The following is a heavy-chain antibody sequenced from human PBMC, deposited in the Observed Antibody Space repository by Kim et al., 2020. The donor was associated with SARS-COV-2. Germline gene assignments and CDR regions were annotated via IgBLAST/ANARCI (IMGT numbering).Heavy chain of an antibody. CDR2: ISAYNGNT. V-gene: IGHV1-18*01. Sequence: ASVKVSCKASGYTFTSYGISWVRQAPGQGLEWMGWISAYNGNTNYAQKLQGRVTMTTDTSTSTAYMELRSLRSDDTAVYYCARGPGAYSPYYYGSGTGDYWGQGTLVTVSS. D-gene: IGHD3-10*01. CDR1: GYTFTSYG. CDR3: ARGPGAYSPYYYGSGTGDY. J-gene: IGHJ4*02.